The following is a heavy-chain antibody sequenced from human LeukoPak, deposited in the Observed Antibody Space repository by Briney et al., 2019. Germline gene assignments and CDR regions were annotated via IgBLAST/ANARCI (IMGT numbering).Heavy chain of an antibody. V-gene: IGHV4-59*01. CDR1: GGSISSYY. J-gene: IGHJ5*02. Sequence: SETLSLTCTVSGGSISSYYWSWIRQPAGKGLEWIGYIYYSGSTNYNPSLKSRVTISVDTSKNQFSLKLSSVTAADTAVYYCARALVAERGFDPWGQGTLVTVSS. CDR2: IYYSGST. CDR3: ARALVAERGFDP.